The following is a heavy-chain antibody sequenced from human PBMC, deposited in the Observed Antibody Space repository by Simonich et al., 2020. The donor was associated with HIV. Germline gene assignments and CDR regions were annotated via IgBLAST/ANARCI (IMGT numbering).Heavy chain of an antibody. CDR1: GYTFTSYD. J-gene: IGHJ5*02. Sequence: QVQLVQSGAEVKKPGASVKVSCKASGYTFTSYDINWVRQANGQGIEWMGRMNPNSGNTDYAQKFQGRVTITRDTSISTAYMELSSLRSEDTAVYYCARVQRWFDPWGQGTLVTVSS. V-gene: IGHV1-8*03. CDR2: MNPNSGNT. CDR3: ARVQRWFDP.